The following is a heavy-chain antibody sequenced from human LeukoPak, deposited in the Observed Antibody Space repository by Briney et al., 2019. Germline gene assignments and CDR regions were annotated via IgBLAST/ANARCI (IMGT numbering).Heavy chain of an antibody. Sequence: PGRSLRLSCAASGFTFSSYGMHWVRQVPGKGLEWVAVISYDGSNKYYADSVKGRFTISRDNSKNTLYLQMNSLRAEDTAVYYCAKEYSGYDSGVLDYWGQGTLVTVSS. D-gene: IGHD5-12*01. CDR3: AKEYSGYDSGVLDY. CDR1: GFTFSSYG. CDR2: ISYDGSNK. J-gene: IGHJ4*02. V-gene: IGHV3-30*18.